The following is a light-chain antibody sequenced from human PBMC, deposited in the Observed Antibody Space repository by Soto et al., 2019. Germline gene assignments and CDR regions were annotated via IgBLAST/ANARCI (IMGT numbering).Light chain of an antibody. CDR2: DAS. J-gene: IGKJ4*01. CDR3: QQRSDWPLT. CDR1: QSVSSY. V-gene: IGKV3-11*01. Sequence: EIVLTQSPATLSLSPGERATLSCRASQSVSSYLAWYQQKPGQALRLLIYDASNRATGIPARFSGSGSGTDFTLPLSSLEPEDFAVYYCQQRSDWPLTFGGGTKVEIK.